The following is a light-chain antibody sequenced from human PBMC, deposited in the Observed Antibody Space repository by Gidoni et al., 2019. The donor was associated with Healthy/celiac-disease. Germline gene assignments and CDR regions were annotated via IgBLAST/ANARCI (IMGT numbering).Light chain of an antibody. J-gene: IGLJ2*01. CDR2: EVS. Sequence: QSALTQPASVSGSPGQSITISCTGTSSDVGSYTLVSWYQQHPGKAPKLMIYEVSKRPSGVSNRFSGSKSGNTASLTISGLQAEDEADYYRCSYAGSSKVFGGGTKLTVL. V-gene: IGLV2-23*02. CDR1: SSDVGSYTL. CDR3: CSYAGSSKV.